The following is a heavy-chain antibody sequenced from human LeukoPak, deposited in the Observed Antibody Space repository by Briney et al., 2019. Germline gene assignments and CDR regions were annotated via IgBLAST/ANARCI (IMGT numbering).Heavy chain of an antibody. CDR2: IYYSGST. Sequence: SETLSLTCTVSGGSISSYYWSWIRQPPGKGLEWIGYIYYSGSTNYNPSLKSRVSISVDTSKNQFSLKLSSVTAADTAVYYCARDSSAGDFDYWGQGTLVTVSS. CDR1: GGSISSYY. CDR3: ARDSSAGDFDY. V-gene: IGHV4-59*01. J-gene: IGHJ4*02. D-gene: IGHD6-25*01.